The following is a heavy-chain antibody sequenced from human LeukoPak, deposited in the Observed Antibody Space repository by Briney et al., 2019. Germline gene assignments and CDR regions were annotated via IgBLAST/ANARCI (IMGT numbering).Heavy chain of an antibody. Sequence: PSETLSLTCTVSLASISHYFWSWVRQTPQGGLEWVGHVHTSAGGTYYTPPTTRLTTSKDTSRSQLSPKLSSVTAADTVVYCCARLGSYRDFWGQGALVTVSS. D-gene: IGHD1-26*01. CDR1: LASISHYF. CDR3: ARLGSYRDF. V-gene: IGHV4-4*09. CDR2: VHTSAGG. J-gene: IGHJ4*02.